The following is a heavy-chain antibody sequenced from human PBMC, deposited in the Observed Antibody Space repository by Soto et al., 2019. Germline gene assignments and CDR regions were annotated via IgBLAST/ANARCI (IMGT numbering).Heavy chain of an antibody. Sequence: QVQLVQSGAEVKNPGASVKVSCKASGYTFTRYGIGWARQAPGQGLEWMGWINTYNGNTNYAQNVQGRVTLTTDTSTSTAYMELRRLRSNDTAIYYCAMVDVDVTPSPQDVWGQGTTVIVSS. CDR1: GYTFTRYG. V-gene: IGHV1-18*01. CDR3: AMVDVDVTPSPQDV. CDR2: INTYNGNT. J-gene: IGHJ6*02. D-gene: IGHD2-2*03.